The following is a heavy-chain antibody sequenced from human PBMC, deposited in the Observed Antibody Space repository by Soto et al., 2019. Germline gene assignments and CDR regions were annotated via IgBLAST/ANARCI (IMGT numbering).Heavy chain of an antibody. CDR2: IMPGSSHI. CDR3: ARDYYYDSSGYYAGFDY. CDR1: GFTFSIYS. Sequence: PGGSLRLSCAASGFTFSIYSMNWVRQAPGKGLGWVSYIMPGSSHIFYADSVKGRFTISRDNAKNSLYLQMNSLRAEDTAVYYCARDYYYDSSGYYAGFDYWGQGTLVTVSS. D-gene: IGHD3-22*01. J-gene: IGHJ4*02. V-gene: IGHV3-21*05.